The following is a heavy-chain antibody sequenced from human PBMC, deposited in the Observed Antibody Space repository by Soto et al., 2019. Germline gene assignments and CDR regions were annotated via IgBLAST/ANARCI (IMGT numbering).Heavy chain of an antibody. J-gene: IGHJ6*02. V-gene: IGHV1-69*13. CDR2: IIPIFGTA. CDR3: ARDLGLQYHYYGMDV. CDR1: GGTFSSYA. Sequence: ASVKVSCKASGGTFSSYAISWVRQAPGQGLEWMGGIIPIFGTANYAQKFQGRVTITADESTSTAYMELSSLRSEDTAVYYCARDLGLQYHYYGMDVWGQGTTVTVSS. D-gene: IGHD5-12*01.